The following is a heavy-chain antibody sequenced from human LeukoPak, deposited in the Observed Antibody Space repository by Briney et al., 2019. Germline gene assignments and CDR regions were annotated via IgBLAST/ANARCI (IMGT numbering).Heavy chain of an antibody. CDR3: ARSGSHITTAPNDAFDI. Sequence: ASVKVSCKASGYSFTSNYIHWVRQAPGQGLEWMGMIYPRDGSTSYAQKFQGRVTITADESTSTAYMELSSLRSEDTAVYYCARSGSHITTAPNDAFDIWGQGTMVTVSS. V-gene: IGHV1-46*01. D-gene: IGHD3-3*01. CDR2: IYPRDGST. CDR1: GYSFTSNY. J-gene: IGHJ3*02.